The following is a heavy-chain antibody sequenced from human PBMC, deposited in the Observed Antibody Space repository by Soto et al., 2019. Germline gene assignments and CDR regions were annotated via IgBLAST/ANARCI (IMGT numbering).Heavy chain of an antibody. Sequence: SETLSLTCAVYGGSFSGYYWSWIRQPPGKGLEWIGEINHSGSTNYNPSLKSRVTISVDTSKNQFSLKLSSVTAADTAVYYCARKVRSSLRKTIFGVVLNWFDPWGQGTLVTVSS. J-gene: IGHJ5*02. CDR3: ARKVRSSLRKTIFGVVLNWFDP. V-gene: IGHV4-34*01. CDR2: INHSGST. D-gene: IGHD3-3*01. CDR1: GGSFSGYY.